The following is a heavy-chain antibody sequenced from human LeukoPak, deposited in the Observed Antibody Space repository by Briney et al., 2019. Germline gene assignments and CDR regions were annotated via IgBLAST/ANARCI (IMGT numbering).Heavy chain of an antibody. Sequence: HPGGSLRLSCAASGFTFSSYGMHWVRQAPGKGLEWVAVIWYDGSNKYYADSVKGRFTISRDNSKNTLYLQMNSLRAEDTAVYYCARERTPIVEMATTLGGMDVWGQGTTVTVSS. V-gene: IGHV3-33*01. D-gene: IGHD5-12*01. CDR1: GFTFSSYG. CDR3: ARERTPIVEMATTLGGMDV. J-gene: IGHJ6*02. CDR2: IWYDGSNK.